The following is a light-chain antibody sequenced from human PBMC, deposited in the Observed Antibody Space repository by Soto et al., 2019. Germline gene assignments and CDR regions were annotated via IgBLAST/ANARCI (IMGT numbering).Light chain of an antibody. CDR3: QQYNNWPPPT. J-gene: IGKJ5*01. CDR1: QSVSSSY. V-gene: IGKV3-20*01. CDR2: GAS. Sequence: EIVLTQSPGTLSLSPGERATLSCRASQSVSSSYLAWYQQKPGQAPRLLIYGASSRATGIPDRFSGSGSGTDFTLTISRLEPEDFAVYYCQQYNNWPPPTFGQGTRLEIK.